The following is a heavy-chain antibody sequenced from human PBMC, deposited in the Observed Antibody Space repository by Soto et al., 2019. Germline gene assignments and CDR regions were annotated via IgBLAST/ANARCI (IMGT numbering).Heavy chain of an antibody. Sequence: PGRSLKISCQVSGYTFTIYWIGWVRHMPGKGLEWMGIIYPSDSDTRYSPSFQGQVTISADQSINTAYLQWDSLKASDTAIYYCARPANTVADHFDLWGQGTPVTVSS. CDR3: ARPANTVADHFDL. CDR2: IYPSDSDT. J-gene: IGHJ4*02. CDR1: GYTFTIYW. D-gene: IGHD4-17*01. V-gene: IGHV5-51*03.